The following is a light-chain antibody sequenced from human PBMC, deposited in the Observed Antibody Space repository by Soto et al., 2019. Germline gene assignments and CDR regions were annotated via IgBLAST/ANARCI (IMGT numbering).Light chain of an antibody. CDR3: LLSDNSAVV. CDR1: TGVVTSGHY. Sequence: QAVVTQEPSLTVSPGGTVTLTCGSSTGVVTSGHYPYWFQQKPGQAPKTLIYDTSNKHSWTPARFSGSLLGGKAALTLSGAQPEDEADYYCLLSDNSAVVFGGGTQLTVL. CDR2: DTS. J-gene: IGLJ2*01. V-gene: IGLV7-46*01.